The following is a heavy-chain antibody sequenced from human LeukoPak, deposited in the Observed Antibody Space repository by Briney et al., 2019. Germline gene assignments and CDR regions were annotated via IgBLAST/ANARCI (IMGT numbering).Heavy chain of an antibody. Sequence: GGSLSLSCAASVFIFSSHSMHWVRQAPGKGLEWVSSISPRGHYIYYADSVEGRFPTYRHNAKNSLYLQIQRLRDADTCVYFCTRDLSSSASCFSYWGQGTLVTVSS. CDR1: VFIFSSHS. D-gene: IGHD2-2*01. V-gene: IGHV3-21*01. CDR3: TRDLSSSASCFSY. CDR2: ISPRGHYI. J-gene: IGHJ4*02.